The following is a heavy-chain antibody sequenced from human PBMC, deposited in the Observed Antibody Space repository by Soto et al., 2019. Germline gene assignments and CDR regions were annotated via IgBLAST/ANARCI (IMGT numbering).Heavy chain of an antibody. J-gene: IGHJ5*02. CDR1: GGSISSGGYY. D-gene: IGHD3-10*01. V-gene: IGHV4-31*03. CDR3: ASVSGINWFDP. Sequence: QVQLQESGPGLVKPSQTLSLTCTVSGGSISSGGYYWSWIRQHPGKGLEWIGYIYYSGSTYYNPSLNGRLTISVDTSTNQFALQLSSVSAADTAVYYCASVSGINWFDPWCQGTLVTVSS. CDR2: IYYSGST.